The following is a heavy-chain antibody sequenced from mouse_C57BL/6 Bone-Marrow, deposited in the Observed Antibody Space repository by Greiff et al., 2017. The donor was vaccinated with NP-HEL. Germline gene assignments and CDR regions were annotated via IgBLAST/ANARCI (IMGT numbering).Heavy chain of an antibody. CDR2: ISDGGSYT. Sequence: EVKVEESGGGLVKPGGSLKLSCAASGFTFSSYAMSWVRQTPEKRLEWVATISDGGSYTYYPDNVKGRFTISRDNAKNNLYLQMSHLKSEDTAMYYCASHYYGSLFDYWGQGTTLTVSS. J-gene: IGHJ2*01. V-gene: IGHV5-4*03. CDR3: ASHYYGSLFDY. D-gene: IGHD1-1*01. CDR1: GFTFSSYA.